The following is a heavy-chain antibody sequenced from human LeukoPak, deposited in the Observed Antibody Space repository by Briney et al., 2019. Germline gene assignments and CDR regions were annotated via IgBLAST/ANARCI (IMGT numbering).Heavy chain of an antibody. J-gene: IGHJ6*03. CDR2: ISYDGSRK. Sequence: GRSLRLSCAVSGFTCNSCGIHRVRQAPGKGLEWVALISYDGSRKSYADSVKGRFTISRDNSKNTLYLQMNSLRAEDTAVYYCAKPTYYYYMDVWGKGTTVTVSS. CDR3: AKPTYYYYMDV. V-gene: IGHV3-30*18. CDR1: GFTCNSCG.